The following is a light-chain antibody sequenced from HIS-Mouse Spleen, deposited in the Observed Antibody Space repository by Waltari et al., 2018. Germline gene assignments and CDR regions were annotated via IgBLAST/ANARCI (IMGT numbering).Light chain of an antibody. CDR2: KDS. CDR1: ALPKQY. Sequence: SYELTQPPSVSVSPGQTARITCSGDALPKQYAYWYQRKPGQAPVLVIYKDSERPSGIPGRVSGSSSGTTVTLTISGVQAEDEADYYCQSADSSGTYKVFGGGTKLTVL. J-gene: IGLJ2*01. CDR3: QSADSSGTYKV. V-gene: IGLV3-25*03.